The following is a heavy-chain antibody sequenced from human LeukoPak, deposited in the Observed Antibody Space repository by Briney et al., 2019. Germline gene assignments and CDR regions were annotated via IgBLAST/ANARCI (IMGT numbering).Heavy chain of an antibody. V-gene: IGHV3-30-3*01. CDR1: GFTFSSYT. D-gene: IGHD2-21*02. CDR3: ARAYCGGDCYYLLDY. Sequence: GRSLRLSCAASGFTFSSYTMHWVRQAPGKGLEWVAVISYDGINKYYADSVKGRFTISRDNSKNTLYLQMSSLRLEDTAVYYCARAYCGGDCYYLLDYWGQGTLVTVSS. CDR2: ISYDGINK. J-gene: IGHJ4*02.